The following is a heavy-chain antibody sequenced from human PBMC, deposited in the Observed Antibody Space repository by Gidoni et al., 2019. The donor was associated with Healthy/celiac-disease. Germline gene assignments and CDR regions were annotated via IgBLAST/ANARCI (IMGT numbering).Heavy chain of an antibody. D-gene: IGHD5-18*01. Sequence: QVQLQESGPGLVKPSQTLSLTCTVSGGSISSGGYYWSWIRQHPGKGLEWIGDIYYSGSTYYNPSLKSRVTISVDTSKNQFSRKLSSVTAADTAVYYCARGGYSYGLAPYPFDYWGQGTLVTVSS. CDR3: ARGGYSYGLAPYPFDY. J-gene: IGHJ4*02. CDR1: GGSISSGGYY. CDR2: IYYSGST. V-gene: IGHV4-31*03.